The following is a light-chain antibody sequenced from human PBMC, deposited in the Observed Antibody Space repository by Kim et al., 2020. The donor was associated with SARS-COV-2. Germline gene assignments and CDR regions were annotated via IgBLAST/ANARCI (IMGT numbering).Light chain of an antibody. CDR1: SSDVGGYNY. CDR2: DVS. CDR3: SSYTTSTTLVV. J-gene: IGLJ2*01. Sequence: QSITISCTGTSSDVGGYNYVSWYQQHPGKAPTLVIYDVSNRPSGVSYRFSGSKSGNTASLTISGLQAEDEADYFCSSYTTSTTLVVFGGGTQLTVL. V-gene: IGLV2-14*03.